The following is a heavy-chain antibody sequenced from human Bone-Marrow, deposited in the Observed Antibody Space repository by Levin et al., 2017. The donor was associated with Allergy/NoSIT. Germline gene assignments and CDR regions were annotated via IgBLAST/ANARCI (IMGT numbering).Heavy chain of an antibody. V-gene: IGHV3-48*03. CDR1: GFSFSGSE. Sequence: GASVKVSCVASGFSFSGSEMNWVRQAPGKGPEWVSYISSRDSKTYYADSVKGRFTISRDNVKNSLYLQMNSLRVEDSGVYYCAKAMYNWGQGTLVTVSS. D-gene: IGHD1-14*01. CDR2: ISSRDSKT. J-gene: IGHJ4*02. CDR3: AKAMYN.